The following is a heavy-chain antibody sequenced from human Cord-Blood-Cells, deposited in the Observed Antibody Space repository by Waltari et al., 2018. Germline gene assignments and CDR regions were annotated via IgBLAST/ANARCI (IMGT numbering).Heavy chain of an antibody. V-gene: IGHV1-69*01. J-gene: IGHJ5*02. D-gene: IGHD4-17*01. Sequence: QVQLVQSGAEVKKPGSSVKVSCKASGGTFSSYAISWVRQTPGKGLEWVGGIIPICGTANHAQKFQGRVTMTADESTSTAYIEVSSLRSEDTAVYYCARDRVADYGDYWFDPWGQGTLVTVSS. CDR2: IIPICGTA. CDR1: GGTFSSYA. CDR3: ARDRVADYGDYWFDP.